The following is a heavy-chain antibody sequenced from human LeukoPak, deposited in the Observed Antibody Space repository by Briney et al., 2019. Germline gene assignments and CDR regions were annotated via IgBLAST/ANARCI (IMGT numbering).Heavy chain of an antibody. CDR3: ARLEYYYDSSGTAPGAFDI. CDR2: IYYSGST. D-gene: IGHD3-22*01. V-gene: IGHV4-59*01. J-gene: IGHJ3*02. Sequence: SETLSLTCNVSGGSISGYHWSWIRQHPGKGLEWIGYIYYSGSTNYNPSLKSRVTISVDTSKNQFSLKLSSVTAADTAVYYCARLEYYYDSSGTAPGAFDIWGQGTMVTVSS. CDR1: GGSISGYH.